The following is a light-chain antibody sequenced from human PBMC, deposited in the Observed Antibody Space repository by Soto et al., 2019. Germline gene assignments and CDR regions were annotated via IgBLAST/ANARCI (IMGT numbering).Light chain of an antibody. V-gene: IGKV1-39*01. Sequence: DIEMTQSPSTLSSSPGERATLTCRASQSISSYLRWYQQKPGEAPRLLIYAASRGPSGVPSRFSGSGSGTDFTLTISRLHPEDFANYYCQQSYSTPQTFGQGTKVDIK. CDR3: QQSYSTPQT. J-gene: IGKJ1*01. CDR1: QSISSY. CDR2: AAS.